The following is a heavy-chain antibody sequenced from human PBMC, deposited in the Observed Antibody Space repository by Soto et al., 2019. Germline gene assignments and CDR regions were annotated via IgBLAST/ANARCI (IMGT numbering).Heavy chain of an antibody. Sequence: EVQLVESGGGLVHPGGSLRLSCAASGFIFSGHWMHWVRQPPGKGLEWVSRINGDGSSTSYEDSVGGRFTISRDDGKNPLDLQTNDLRPEDTALYYCARVLRGRGSSTFDYWGQGTLVTVSS. CDR2: INGDGSST. CDR3: ARVLRGRGSSTFDY. D-gene: IGHD1-26*01. J-gene: IGHJ4*02. V-gene: IGHV3-74*01. CDR1: GFIFSGHW.